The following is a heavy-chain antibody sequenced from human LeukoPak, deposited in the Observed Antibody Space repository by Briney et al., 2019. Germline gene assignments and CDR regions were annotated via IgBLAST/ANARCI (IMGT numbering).Heavy chain of an antibody. Sequence: GRSLRLSCAASGFTFSSYAMHWVRQAPGKGLEYVSAISSNGGSTYYANSVKGRFTISRDNSKNTLYLQMGSLRAEDMAVYYCARSHTVTTYYFDYWGQGTLVTVSS. CDR1: GFTFSSYA. CDR3: ARSHTVTTYYFDY. D-gene: IGHD4-17*01. CDR2: ISSNGGST. V-gene: IGHV3-64*01. J-gene: IGHJ4*02.